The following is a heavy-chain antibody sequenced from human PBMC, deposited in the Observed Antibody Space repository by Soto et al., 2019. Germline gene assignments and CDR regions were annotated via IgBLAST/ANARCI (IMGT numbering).Heavy chain of an antibody. CDR1: GFPLSTYG. Sequence: EVQLLESGGGLVQPGGSLRLSCAASGFPLSTYGMTWVRQAPGKGLEWVSGITGTGGNTYYVDYVKGRFTSSRDNSKNILHLQMNSLRVEETAVYYCARIRGYWYGLDVWGQGTTVTVSS. CDR3: ARIRGYWYGLDV. CDR2: ITGTGGNT. V-gene: IGHV3-23*01. J-gene: IGHJ6*02.